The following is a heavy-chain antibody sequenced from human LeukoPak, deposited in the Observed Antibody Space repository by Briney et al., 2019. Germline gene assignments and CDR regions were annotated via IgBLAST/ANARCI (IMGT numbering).Heavy chain of an antibody. V-gene: IGHV3-48*03. Sequence: GGSLGLSCAASGFTLSSYDMNWVRQAPGKGLEWVSCISSSGSTIYYADSVKGRFTISRDNAENSLYLQMNSLRAEDTAVYYCARDAGYSSGYYLGYFDYWGQGTLVTVSS. CDR2: ISSSGSTI. CDR3: ARDAGYSSGYYLGYFDY. CDR1: GFTLSSYD. J-gene: IGHJ4*02. D-gene: IGHD6-25*01.